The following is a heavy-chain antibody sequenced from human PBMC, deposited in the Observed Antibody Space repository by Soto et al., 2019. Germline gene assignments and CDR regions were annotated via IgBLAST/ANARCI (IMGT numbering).Heavy chain of an antibody. V-gene: IGHV1-8*01. CDR3: ARGAEVLRFLEWLLYYGPRFDY. CDR2: MNPNSGNT. CDR1: GYTFTSYY. J-gene: IGHJ4*02. D-gene: IGHD3-3*01. Sequence: ASVKLSCKASGYTFTSYYINWVRQATGQGLEWMGWMNPNSGNTGYAQKFQGRVTITRDTSASTAYMELSSLRSEDTAVYHCARGAEVLRFLEWLLYYGPRFDYWGQGTLVTVS.